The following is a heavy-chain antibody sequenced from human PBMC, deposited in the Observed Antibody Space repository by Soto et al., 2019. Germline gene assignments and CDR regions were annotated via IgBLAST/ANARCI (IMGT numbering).Heavy chain of an antibody. D-gene: IGHD2-15*01. J-gene: IGHJ5*02. V-gene: IGHV4-4*07. CDR3: ARNTGYCSGGSCYSGWFDP. Sequence: LSLTCTVSGGSISSYYWSWIRQPAGKGLEWIGRIYTSGSTNYNPSLKSRVTMSVDTSKNQFSLKLSSVTAADTAVYYCARNTGYCSGGSCYSGWFDPWGQGTLVTVSS. CDR2: IYTSGST. CDR1: GGSISSYY.